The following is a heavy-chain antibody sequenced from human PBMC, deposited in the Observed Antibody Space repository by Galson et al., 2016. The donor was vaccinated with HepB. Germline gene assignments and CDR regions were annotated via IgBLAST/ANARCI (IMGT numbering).Heavy chain of an antibody. CDR3: ARNRAHFYDSSGPDAFDI. D-gene: IGHD3-22*01. CDR2: INTNTGNP. CDR1: GYNFNYYG. V-gene: IGHV7-4-1*02. J-gene: IGHJ3*02. Sequence: SVKVSCKASGYNFNYYGMNWLRQAPGQGLEWMGWINTNTGNPTYAQGLTGRFVFSVDNYASRAYLQISSLKAEDTATYYCARNRAHFYDSSGPDAFDIWGQGTMVTVSS.